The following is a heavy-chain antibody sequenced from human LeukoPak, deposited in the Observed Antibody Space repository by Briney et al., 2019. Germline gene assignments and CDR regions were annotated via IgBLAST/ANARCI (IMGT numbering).Heavy chain of an antibody. CDR2: INPNSGGT. D-gene: IGHD6-13*01. V-gene: IGHV1-2*06. Sequence: ASVKVSCKASGYTFTGYYMHWVRQAPGQGLEWMGRINPNSGGTNYAQKFQGRVTMTRDTSISTAYMELSRLRSDDTAVYYCARARRDSSSWYGYWGQGTLVTVSS. CDR1: GYTFTGYY. CDR3: ARARRDSSSWYGY. J-gene: IGHJ4*02.